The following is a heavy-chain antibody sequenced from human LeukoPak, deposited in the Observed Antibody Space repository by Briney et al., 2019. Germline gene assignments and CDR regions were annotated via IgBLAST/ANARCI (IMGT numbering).Heavy chain of an antibody. V-gene: IGHV3-53*01. Sequence: GGSLRLSCAASGFTVSSNYMSWVRQAPGKGLDWVSVIYSGGSTYYADSVKGRFTISRDNSKNTLYLQMNSLRAEDTAVYYCASSRHVDYFDYWGQGTLVTVSS. J-gene: IGHJ4*02. CDR2: IYSGGST. CDR1: GFTVSSNY. CDR3: ASSRHVDYFDY.